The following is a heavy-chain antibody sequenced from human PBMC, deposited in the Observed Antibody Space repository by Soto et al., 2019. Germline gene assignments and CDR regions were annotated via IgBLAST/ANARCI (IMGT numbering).Heavy chain of an antibody. D-gene: IGHD6-13*01. CDR2: MNPNSGNT. Sequence: WVRQANGQGLEWMGWMNPNSGNTGYAQKFQGRVTMTRNTSISTAYMELSSLRSEVTAVYYCAREHSSSWRFDYWGQGTLVTVSS. V-gene: IGHV1-8*01. CDR3: AREHSSSWRFDY. J-gene: IGHJ4*02.